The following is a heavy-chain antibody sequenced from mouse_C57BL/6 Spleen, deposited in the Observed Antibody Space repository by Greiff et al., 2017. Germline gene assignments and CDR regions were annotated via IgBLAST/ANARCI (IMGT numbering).Heavy chain of an antibody. CDR1: GFNIKDYY. CDR2: IDPEDGVT. CDR3: TATKTTVVAPYYAMDY. V-gene: IGHV14-1*01. Sequence: EVQLQQSGAELVRPGASVKLSCTASGFNIKDYYLHWVKQRPEQGLEWIGRIDPEDGVTEYAPKFQGQATTTADTSSNTAYLQLSSLTSEDTAVYYYTATKTTVVAPYYAMDYWGQGTSVTVSS. D-gene: IGHD1-1*01. J-gene: IGHJ4*01.